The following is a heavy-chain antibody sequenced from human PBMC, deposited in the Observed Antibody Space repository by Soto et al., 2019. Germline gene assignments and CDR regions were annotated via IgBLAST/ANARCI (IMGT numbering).Heavy chain of an antibody. V-gene: IGHV3-15*07. CDR3: TTLSITIFGVVLMDV. CDR1: GFTFSNAW. CDR2: IKSKTDGGTT. J-gene: IGHJ6*02. D-gene: IGHD3-3*01. Sequence: NPGGSLGLSCAASGFTFSNAWMNWVRQAPGKGLEWVGRIKSKTDGGTTDYAAPVKGRFTISRDDSKNTLYLQMNSLKTEDTAVYYCTTLSITIFGVVLMDVWGQGTTVTVSS.